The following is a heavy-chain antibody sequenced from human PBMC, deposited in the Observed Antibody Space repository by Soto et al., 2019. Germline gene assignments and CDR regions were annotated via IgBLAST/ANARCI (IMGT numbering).Heavy chain of an antibody. D-gene: IGHD1-1*01. J-gene: IGHJ6*02. Sequence: QVQLQQSGPGLVKPSETLSLTCSVSSGPSSSHNWGWIRQPPGRGLEWICYVYSTGGTSYNPSLKSRVTISADTSTNHISLTLTSVTAADTAVYYCVRQGIGNVHGLVDVWGQGTTVRVSS. CDR2: VYSTGGT. V-gene: IGHV4-59*08. CDR3: VRQGIGNVHGLVDV. CDR1: SGPSSSHN.